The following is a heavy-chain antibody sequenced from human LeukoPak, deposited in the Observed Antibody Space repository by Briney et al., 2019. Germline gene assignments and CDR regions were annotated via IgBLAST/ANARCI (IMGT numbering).Heavy chain of an antibody. CDR1: GFTFGDYA. D-gene: IGHD1-26*01. V-gene: IGHV3-43*02. Sequence: PGGSLRLSCAASGFTFGDYAMHWVRQAPGKGLEWVSLISGDGGSTYYADSVKGRFTISRDNSKNSLYLQMNSLRTEDTALYYCATEIVGASGGFDYWGQGTLVTVSS. CDR3: ATEIVGASGGFDY. J-gene: IGHJ4*02. CDR2: ISGDGGST.